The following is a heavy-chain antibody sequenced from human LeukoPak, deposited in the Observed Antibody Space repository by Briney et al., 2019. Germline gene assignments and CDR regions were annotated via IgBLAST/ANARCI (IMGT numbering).Heavy chain of an antibody. Sequence: SETLSLTCTVSGYSISSGYYWGWIRQPPGKGLEWIGSIYHSGSTYYNPSLKSRVTISVDTSKNQFSLKLSSVTAADTAVYYCARDGLWFGDAFDIWGQGTMVTVSS. V-gene: IGHV4-38-2*02. J-gene: IGHJ3*02. CDR2: IYHSGST. CDR1: GYSISSGYY. CDR3: ARDGLWFGDAFDI. D-gene: IGHD3-10*01.